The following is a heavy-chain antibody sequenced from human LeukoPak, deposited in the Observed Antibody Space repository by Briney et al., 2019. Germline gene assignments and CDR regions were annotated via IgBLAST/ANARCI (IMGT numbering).Heavy chain of an antibody. CDR3: AHKIPAAGPAYVFHY. Sequence: SQTLSLTCTVSGGSISSGSYYWSWIRQPAGKGLEWIGRIYTSGSTNYNPSLKSRVTISVDTSKNQFSLKLSSVTAADTATYYCAHKIPAAGPAYVFHYWGQGTLVTVSS. CDR2: IYTSGST. V-gene: IGHV4-61*02. CDR1: GGSISSGSYY. J-gene: IGHJ4*02. D-gene: IGHD6-13*01.